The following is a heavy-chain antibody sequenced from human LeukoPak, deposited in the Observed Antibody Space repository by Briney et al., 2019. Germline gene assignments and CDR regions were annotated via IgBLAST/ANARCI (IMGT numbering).Heavy chain of an antibody. CDR3: ARGRYYDYVWGSYRYPRDY. V-gene: IGHV1-8*01. CDR1: GYTFTSYD. Sequence: ASVKVSCNASGYTFTSYDINWVRQATGQGLEWMGWMNPNSGNTGYAQKFQGRVTMTRNTSISTAYMELSSLRSEDTAVYYCARGRYYDYVWGSYRYPRDYWGQGTLVTVSS. D-gene: IGHD3-16*02. J-gene: IGHJ4*02. CDR2: MNPNSGNT.